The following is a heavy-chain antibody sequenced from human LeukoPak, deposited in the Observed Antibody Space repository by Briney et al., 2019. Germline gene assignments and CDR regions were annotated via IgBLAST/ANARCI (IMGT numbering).Heavy chain of an antibody. Sequence: SVTLSLTCTISGGSISSYYWSWIRQPPGKGLEWIGYIYYSGSTNYNPSLKNRVTISVDTSKNQFSLKLSSVTAADTAVYYCARDRGPTEFDYWGQGTLVTVSS. CDR1: GGSISSYY. D-gene: IGHD3-16*01. V-gene: IGHV4-59*01. CDR2: IYYSGST. CDR3: ARDRGPTEFDY. J-gene: IGHJ4*02.